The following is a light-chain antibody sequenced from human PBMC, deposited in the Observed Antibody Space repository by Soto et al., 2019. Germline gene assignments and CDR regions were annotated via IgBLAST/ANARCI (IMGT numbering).Light chain of an antibody. J-gene: IGKJ1*01. CDR2: TTS. Sequence: LPITQSPSSPSAYVGDRVTLPCRASQSISTYLNWYLQKPGKAPNLLIYTTSILESGVPSRFSGSGSGTDFTLTISSLQPEDFATYFCQQSYSRPRTFGQGPRWIS. V-gene: IGKV1-39*01. CDR3: QQSYSRPRT. CDR1: QSISTY.